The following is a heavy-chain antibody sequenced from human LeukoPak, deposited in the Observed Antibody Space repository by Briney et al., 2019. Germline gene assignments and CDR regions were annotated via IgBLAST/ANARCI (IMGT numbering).Heavy chain of an antibody. CDR2: IIPIFGTA. Sequence: ASVKVSCKASGGTFSSYAISWVRQAPGQGLEWMGGIIPIFGTANYAQKFQGRVTITADESTSTAYMELSSLRSEDTAVYYCARDYYDSSGYYGVYYFDYWGQGTLVTVPS. V-gene: IGHV1-69*13. CDR1: GGTFSSYA. CDR3: ARDYYDSSGYYGVYYFDY. J-gene: IGHJ4*02. D-gene: IGHD3-22*01.